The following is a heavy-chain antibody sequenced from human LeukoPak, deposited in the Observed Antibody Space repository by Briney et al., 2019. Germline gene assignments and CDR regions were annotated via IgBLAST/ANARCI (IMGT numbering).Heavy chain of an antibody. Sequence: PGGSLRLSCAASGFTVGNNYMNWVRQAPGKGLEWVSVIYSSGDTFYADSVKGRFIMSRDNSKNTLYLQMNSLRAEDTAVYYCTADAISGGKLDHWGQGTLVTVSS. J-gene: IGHJ4*02. D-gene: IGHD3-10*02. CDR2: IYSSGDT. CDR3: TADAISGGKLDH. V-gene: IGHV3-66*01. CDR1: GFTVGNNY.